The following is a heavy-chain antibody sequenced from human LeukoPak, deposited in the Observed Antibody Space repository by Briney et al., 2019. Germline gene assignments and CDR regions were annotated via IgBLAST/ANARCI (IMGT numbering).Heavy chain of an antibody. Sequence: SETLSLTCTVSGGSISSYYWSWIRQPPGKGLEWIGYIYYSGSTNYNPSLKSRVTISVDTSKNQFSLKLSSVTAADTDVYYCAGSYSSSSTVVFYFDYWGQGTLVTVSS. V-gene: IGHV4-59*01. CDR1: GGSISSYY. CDR2: IYYSGST. J-gene: IGHJ4*02. CDR3: AGSYSSSSTVVFYFDY. D-gene: IGHD6-6*01.